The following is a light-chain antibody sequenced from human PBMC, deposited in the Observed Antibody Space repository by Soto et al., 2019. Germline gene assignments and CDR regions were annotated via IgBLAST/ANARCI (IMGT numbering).Light chain of an antibody. CDR2: GAS. V-gene: IGKV3-15*01. J-gene: IGKJ1*01. Sequence: EIVMTQSPATLSVSPGERATLSCRASQSVSSNLAWYQQKPGQAPRLLIYGASSRATGIPARFSGSGSGTEFPLTISSLQSEDFAVYYCQQYNSWRTFGQWTKVEIK. CDR1: QSVSSN. CDR3: QQYNSWRT.